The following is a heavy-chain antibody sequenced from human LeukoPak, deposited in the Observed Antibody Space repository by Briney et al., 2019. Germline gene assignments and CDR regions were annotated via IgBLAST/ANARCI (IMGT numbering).Heavy chain of an antibody. CDR3: AKQVQYSGSYGGYPFDY. V-gene: IGHV3-53*01. D-gene: IGHD1-26*01. Sequence: GGSLRLSCAASGFTVSSNYMSWVRQAPGKGLEWVSVIYSGGSTYYADSVKGRFTISRDNSKNTLYLQMNSLRAEDTAVYYCAKQVQYSGSYGGYPFDYWGQGTLVTVSS. CDR1: GFTVSSNY. CDR2: IYSGGST. J-gene: IGHJ4*02.